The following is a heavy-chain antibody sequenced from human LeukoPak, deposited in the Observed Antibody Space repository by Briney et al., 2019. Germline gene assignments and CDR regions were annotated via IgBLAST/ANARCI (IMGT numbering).Heavy chain of an antibody. J-gene: IGHJ4*02. CDR3: ARDWDYDILTVGGY. Sequence: PSQTLSLTCTVSGGSISGSGYYWSWIRQPPGKGLEWIGYIYHTGSTYYNPSLASRVTISVDRSKNQFSLRLTSVTAADTAVYYCARDWDYDILTVGGYWGQGTLVTVS. V-gene: IGHV4-30-2*01. CDR1: GGSISGSGYY. D-gene: IGHD3-9*01. CDR2: IYHTGST.